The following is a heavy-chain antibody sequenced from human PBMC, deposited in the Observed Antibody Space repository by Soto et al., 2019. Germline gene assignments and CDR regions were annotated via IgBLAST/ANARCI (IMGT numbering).Heavy chain of an antibody. CDR2: IYYSGST. J-gene: IGHJ4*02. D-gene: IGHD5-12*01. CDR3: ARHMVAGWIRQFDY. Sequence: SETLSLTCTVSGGSISNYYWSWIRQPPGKGLEWIGYIYYSGSTNYNPSLKSRVTTSVDTSKNQFSLRLSSVTAADTAVYYCARHMVAGWIRQFDYWGQGTLVTVSS. CDR1: GGSISNYY. V-gene: IGHV4-59*08.